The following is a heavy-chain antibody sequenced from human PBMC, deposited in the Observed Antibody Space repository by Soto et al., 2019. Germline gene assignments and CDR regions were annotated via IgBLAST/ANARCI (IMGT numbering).Heavy chain of an antibody. CDR1: VFTFSDYY. Sequence: PGGSLRLSCASSVFTFSDYYMSCIRHSPGKWLEWVSYISSSGSTIYYADSVKGRFTISRDNAKNSLYLQMNSLRAEDTAVYYCARDLKGSGSYVYYYSYGMEVWGQGTMVIVSS. CDR2: ISSSGSTI. V-gene: IGHV3-11*01. CDR3: ARDLKGSGSYVYYYSYGMEV. J-gene: IGHJ6*01. D-gene: IGHD3-10*01.